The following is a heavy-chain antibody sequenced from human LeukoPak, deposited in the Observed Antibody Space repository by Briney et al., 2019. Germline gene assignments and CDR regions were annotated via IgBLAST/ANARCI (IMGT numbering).Heavy chain of an antibody. V-gene: IGHV4-59*01. J-gene: IGHJ4*02. Sequence: SETLSLTCTVSGGSISSYYWSWIRQPPGKGLEWIGYIYYSGSTNYNPSLKSRVTISVDTSKNQFSLKLSSVTAADTAVYYCARGKSDYGDYYPHFDYWGQGTLVTVSS. CDR3: ARGKSDYGDYYPHFDY. D-gene: IGHD4-17*01. CDR2: IYYSGST. CDR1: GGSISSYY.